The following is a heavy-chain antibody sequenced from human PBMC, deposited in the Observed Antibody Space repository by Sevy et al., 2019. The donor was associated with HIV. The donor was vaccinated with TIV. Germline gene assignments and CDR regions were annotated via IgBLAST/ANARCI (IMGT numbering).Heavy chain of an antibody. J-gene: IGHJ4*01. V-gene: IGHV1-69*13. Sequence: ASVKVSCKASGGIFRSNAISWVRQAPGQWLEWMGGISAVFGTTHYAQKFQGRVTITADESRSTAYMELSSLKSEDTAVYYCARDKNYYVSGSFDYWGQGSQVTVSS. CDR1: GGIFRSNA. CDR3: ARDKNYYVSGSFDY. CDR2: ISAVFGTT. D-gene: IGHD3-10*01.